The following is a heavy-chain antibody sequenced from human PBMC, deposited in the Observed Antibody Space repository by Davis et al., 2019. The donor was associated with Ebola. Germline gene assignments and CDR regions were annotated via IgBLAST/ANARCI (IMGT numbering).Heavy chain of an antibody. CDR1: GFTFSNYE. Sequence: PGGSLRLSCAASGFTFSNYEMNWVRQAPGKGLEWVSYISSSGSTIYYADSVKGRFTISRDNAKNSLYLQMNSLRAEDTAVYYCARETYSGSYFDYWGQGTLVTVSS. V-gene: IGHV3-48*03. CDR2: ISSSGSTI. J-gene: IGHJ4*02. CDR3: ARETYSGSYFDY. D-gene: IGHD1-26*01.